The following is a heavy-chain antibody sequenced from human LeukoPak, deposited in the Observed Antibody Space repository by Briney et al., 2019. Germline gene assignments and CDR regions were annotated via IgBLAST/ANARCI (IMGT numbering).Heavy chain of an antibody. CDR1: GYTFTGYY. CDR2: INPNSGGT. Sequence: ASVKVSCKASGYTFTGYYMHWVRQAPGQGLEWMGWINPNSGGTNYAQKFQGRATMTRDTSISTAYMELSRLRSDDTAVYYCAREPRRGHWFDPWGQGTLVTVSS. J-gene: IGHJ5*02. V-gene: IGHV1-2*02. CDR3: AREPRRGHWFDP.